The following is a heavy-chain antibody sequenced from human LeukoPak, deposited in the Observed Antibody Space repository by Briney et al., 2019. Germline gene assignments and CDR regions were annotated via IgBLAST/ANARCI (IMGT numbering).Heavy chain of an antibody. CDR1: GGSIKAYH. CDR2: IYSNEAT. J-gene: IGHJ3*02. V-gene: IGHV4-4*08. CDR3: ARRNDFHI. Sequence: KPSETLSLTCNVSGGSIKAYHWSWIRQPPGKGLEWIGYIYSNEATEYKPSLKSRVTISADTSKNQFSLKLTSVSAADTAIYYCARRNDFHIWGQGTMVTVSS.